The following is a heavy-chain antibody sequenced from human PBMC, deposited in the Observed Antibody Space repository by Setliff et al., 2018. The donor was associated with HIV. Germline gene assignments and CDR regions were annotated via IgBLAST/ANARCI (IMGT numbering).Heavy chain of an antibody. CDR2: IIPIFGTT. CDR3: ARTLGYCSGGSCYLDY. J-gene: IGHJ4*02. Sequence: SVKVSCKASGVTFSNYPITWVRQAPGQGLEWMGRIIPIFGTTNYAQKFQGRVTITADESTSTVYMELTRLRSEDTAVYYCARTLGYCSGGSCYLDYWGQGTLVTVSS. D-gene: IGHD2-15*01. CDR1: GVTFSNYP. V-gene: IGHV1-69*13.